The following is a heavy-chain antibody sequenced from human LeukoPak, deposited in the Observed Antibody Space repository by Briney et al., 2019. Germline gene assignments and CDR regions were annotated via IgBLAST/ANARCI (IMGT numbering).Heavy chain of an antibody. D-gene: IGHD2-2*01. V-gene: IGHV1-18*01. Sequence: ASVKVSCKASAYTSPNYGITWVRQAPGRGLEWMGWISTYNRNTQYAQKFQGRVTMTTDTPTKTVYMELRSLRSNDTAVYYCALPARGAYFYYYMEVWGKGTTVTVSS. CDR3: ALPARGAYFYYYMEV. CDR1: AYTSPNYG. J-gene: IGHJ6*03. CDR2: ISTYNRNT.